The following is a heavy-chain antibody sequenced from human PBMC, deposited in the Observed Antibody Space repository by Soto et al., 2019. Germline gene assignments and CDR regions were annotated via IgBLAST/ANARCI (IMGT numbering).Heavy chain of an antibody. CDR2: IIPIFGTA. D-gene: IGHD2-15*01. CDR1: GYTFTSYG. J-gene: IGHJ1*01. Sequence: ASVKVSCKASGYTFTSYGISWVRQAPGQGLEWMGGIIPIFGTANYAQKFQGRVTITADESTGTAYMELSSLRSEDTAVYYCARVKGYCSGGSCYGYFQHWGQGTLVTVSS. CDR3: ARVKGYCSGGSCYGYFQH. V-gene: IGHV1-69*13.